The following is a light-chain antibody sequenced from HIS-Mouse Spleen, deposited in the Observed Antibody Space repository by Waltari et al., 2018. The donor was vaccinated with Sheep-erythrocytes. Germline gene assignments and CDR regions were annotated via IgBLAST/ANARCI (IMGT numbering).Light chain of an antibody. CDR3: QQYYSTLT. Sequence: DIVMTQSPDSLAVSLGERATINCKSSQSVLYSSNNKNYVAWYQQKPGQPPKLLIYWACTRESGVPDRFSGSGSGTDFTLTISSLQAEDVAVYYCQQYYSTLTFGGGTKVEIK. V-gene: IGKV4-1*01. J-gene: IGKJ4*01. CDR1: QSVLYSSNNKNY. CDR2: WAC.